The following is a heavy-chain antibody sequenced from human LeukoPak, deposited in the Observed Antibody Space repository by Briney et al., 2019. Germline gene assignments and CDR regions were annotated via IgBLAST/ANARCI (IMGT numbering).Heavy chain of an antibody. Sequence: PGGSLRLSCAASGFTFSSYGMHWVRQAPGKGLEWVAVIWYDGSNKYYAASVKGRFTISRDNSKNTLYLQLNSLRADDTAVYYCARVYQLLGYYYGMDVWGQGTTVTVSS. CDR2: IWYDGSNK. V-gene: IGHV3-33*01. J-gene: IGHJ6*02. D-gene: IGHD2-2*01. CDR3: ARVYQLLGYYYGMDV. CDR1: GFTFSSYG.